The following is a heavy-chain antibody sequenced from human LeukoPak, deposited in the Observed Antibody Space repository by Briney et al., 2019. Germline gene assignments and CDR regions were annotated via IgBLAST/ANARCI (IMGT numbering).Heavy chain of an antibody. CDR3: ARAPTGYYYDSSGYYGWYAFDI. V-gene: IGHV3-21*01. J-gene: IGHJ3*02. Sequence: GGSLRLSCAASGFTFSSYSMNWVRQAPGKGLEWVSSISSSSSYIYYADSVKGRFTISRDNAKNSLYLQMNSLRAEDTAVYYCARAPTGYYYDSSGYYGWYAFDIWGQGTMVTVSS. CDR1: GFTFSSYS. CDR2: ISSSSSYI. D-gene: IGHD3-22*01.